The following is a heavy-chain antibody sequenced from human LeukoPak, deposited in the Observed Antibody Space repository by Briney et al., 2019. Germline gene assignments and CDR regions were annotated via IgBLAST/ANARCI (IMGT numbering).Heavy chain of an antibody. CDR1: GFTSSSYS. CDR3: ARANFGELPRGDY. Sequence: GGSLRLSCAASGFTSSSYSMNWVRQAPGKGLEWVSSISSSSSYIYYADSVKGRFTISRDNAKNSLYLQMNSLRAEDTAVYYCARANFGELPRGDYWGQGTLVTVSS. V-gene: IGHV3-21*01. J-gene: IGHJ4*02. CDR2: ISSSSSYI. D-gene: IGHD3-10*01.